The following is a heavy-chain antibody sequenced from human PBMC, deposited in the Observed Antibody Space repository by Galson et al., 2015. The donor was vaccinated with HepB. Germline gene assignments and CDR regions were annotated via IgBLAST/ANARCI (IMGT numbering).Heavy chain of an antibody. Sequence: QSGAEVKKPGESLKISCKGSGYSFTSYWISWVRQMPGKGLEWMGRIDPSDSYTNYSPSFQGHVTISADKSISTAYLQWSSLKASDTAMYYCARCNGETEYYYYGMDVWGQGTTVTVSS. V-gene: IGHV5-10-1*01. CDR2: IDPSDSYT. D-gene: IGHD3-10*01. J-gene: IGHJ6*02. CDR1: GYSFTSYW. CDR3: ARCNGETEYYYYGMDV.